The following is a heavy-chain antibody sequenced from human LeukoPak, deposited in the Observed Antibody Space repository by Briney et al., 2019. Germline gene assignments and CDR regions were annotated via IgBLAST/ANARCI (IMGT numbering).Heavy chain of an antibody. J-gene: IGHJ4*02. CDR1: GGTFSSYA. Sequence: SVKVSCKASGGTFSSYAISWVRQAPGQGLEWMGGIIPIFGTANYAQKFQGRVTITADESTSTAYMELSSLRSEDTAVYYCARGLLGVGATSDYWGQGTLVTVSS. V-gene: IGHV1-69*01. CDR2: IIPIFGTA. D-gene: IGHD1-26*01. CDR3: ARGLLGVGATSDY.